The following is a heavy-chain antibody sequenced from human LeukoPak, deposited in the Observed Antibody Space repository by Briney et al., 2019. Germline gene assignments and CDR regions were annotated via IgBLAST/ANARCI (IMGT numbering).Heavy chain of an antibody. CDR1: GFSFSTYG. D-gene: IGHD4-23*01. Sequence: GGSLRLSCAASGFSFSTYGMHWVRQAPGKGLEWVAFIRYDGSNKDYAESVKGRFTISRDNSKNTLYLQIDRLRGEDTAVYYCATVGSVGYLWGQGTLVTVSS. CDR3: ATVGSVGYL. CDR2: IRYDGSNK. J-gene: IGHJ4*02. V-gene: IGHV3-30*02.